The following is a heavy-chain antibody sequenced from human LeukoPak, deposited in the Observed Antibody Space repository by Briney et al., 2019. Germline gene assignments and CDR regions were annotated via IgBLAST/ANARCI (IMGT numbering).Heavy chain of an antibody. V-gene: IGHV3-15*01. J-gene: IGHJ1*01. Sequence: PGGSLRLSCVASGFTFSNDWMSWVCQAPGKGLEWVGRIKSKTDGGTADYAAPVKGRFTISRDDSKNTLYLQMNGLKTEDTAVYYCTRTDHYDSSGFSWGQGTLVTVSS. CDR2: IKSKTDGGTA. CDR3: TRTDHYDSSGFS. D-gene: IGHD3-22*01. CDR1: GFTFSNDW.